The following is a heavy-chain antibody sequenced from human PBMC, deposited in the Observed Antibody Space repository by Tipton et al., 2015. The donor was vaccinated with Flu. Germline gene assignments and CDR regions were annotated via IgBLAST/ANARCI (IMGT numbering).Heavy chain of an antibody. CDR3: ARKVGDY. CDR1: GFTFSSYW. J-gene: IGHJ4*02. Sequence: SLRLSCAASGFTFSSYWMTWVRQAPGKGLEWVANIKQDGSEKYYVDSVKGRFTISRDNAKNALSLQMNNLRAADTAVYYCARKVGDYWGQGTLVTVSS. V-gene: IGHV3-7*01. CDR2: IKQDGSEK. D-gene: IGHD1-26*01.